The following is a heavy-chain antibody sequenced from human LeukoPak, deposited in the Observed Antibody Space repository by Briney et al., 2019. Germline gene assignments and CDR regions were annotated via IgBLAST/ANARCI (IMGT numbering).Heavy chain of an antibody. CDR2: IRGSGGST. CDR1: GFTFSTYG. D-gene: IGHD4-11*01. V-gene: IGHV3-23*01. J-gene: IGHJ4*02. CDR3: AKDLSVTTLGYFDH. Sequence: GGSLRLSCAASGFTFSTYGLSWVRQAPGKGLEWVSSIRGSGGSTYYADSVKGRFTISRDNSKNTLYLQMDSLRAEDTAIYYCAKDLSVTTLGYFDHWGQGTQVTVSS.